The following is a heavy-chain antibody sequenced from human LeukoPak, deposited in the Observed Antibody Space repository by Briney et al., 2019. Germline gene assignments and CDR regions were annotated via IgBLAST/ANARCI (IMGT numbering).Heavy chain of an antibody. CDR1: VGSFSGYY. CDR3: AKGSSSWLLRYYFDY. V-gene: IGHV4-34*01. Sequence: PSETLSLTCAVYVGSFSGYYWSWIRQPPGKGLEWIGEINHSGSTNYNPSLMSRVTISVDTSKNQFSLTLSSVTAADTAVYYCAKGSSSWLLRYYFDYWGQGTLVTVSS. CDR2: INHSGST. D-gene: IGHD6-13*01. J-gene: IGHJ4*02.